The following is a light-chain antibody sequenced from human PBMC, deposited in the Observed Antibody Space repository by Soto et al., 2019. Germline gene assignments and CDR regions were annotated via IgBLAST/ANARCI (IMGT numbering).Light chain of an antibody. V-gene: IGKV1-33*01. CDR2: DAS. CDR3: QQYDNLPPLT. J-gene: IGKJ3*01. Sequence: DIQMTQSPSSLSASVGDRVTITCQASQDISNYLNWYQQKPGKAPKLLIYDASNLETGVPSRFSGSGSWTDFTFTITSLQPEDVATYYCQQYDNLPPLTFGPGTKVDIK. CDR1: QDISNY.